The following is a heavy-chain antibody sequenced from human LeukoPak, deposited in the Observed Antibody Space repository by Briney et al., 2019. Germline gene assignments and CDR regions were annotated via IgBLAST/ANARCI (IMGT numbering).Heavy chain of an antibody. CDR3: ARGQYDFWSGYRRNNWFDP. CDR2: INHSGST. V-gene: IGHV4-34*01. J-gene: IGHJ5*02. CDR1: GGSFSGYY. D-gene: IGHD3-3*01. Sequence: SETLSLTCAVYGGSFSGYYWSWIRQPPGKGREWIGEINHSGSTNYNPSLKSRVTISVDTSKNQFSLKLSSVTAADTAVYYCARGQYDFWSGYRRNNWFDPWGQGTLVTVSS.